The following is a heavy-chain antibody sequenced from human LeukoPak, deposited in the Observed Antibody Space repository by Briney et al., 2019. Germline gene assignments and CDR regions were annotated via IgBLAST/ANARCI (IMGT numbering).Heavy chain of an antibody. CDR1: GFTFSSYA. D-gene: IGHD3-22*01. CDR2: ISGSGGST. V-gene: IGHV3-23*01. CDR3: AKDADPAFTYYYDSSGYYIDY. Sequence: PGGSLRLSCAASGFTFSSYAMSWVRQAPGKGLEWVSAISGSGGSTYYADSVKGRFTISGDNSKNTLYLQMNSLRAEDTAVYYCAKDADPAFTYYYDSSGYYIDYWGQGTLVTVSS. J-gene: IGHJ4*02.